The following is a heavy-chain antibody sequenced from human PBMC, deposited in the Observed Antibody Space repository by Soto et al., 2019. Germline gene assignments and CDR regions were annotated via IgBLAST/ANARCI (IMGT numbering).Heavy chain of an antibody. D-gene: IGHD3-9*01. CDR3: ARLEGLATISYYFDF. J-gene: IGHJ4*02. Sequence: SETLSLTCSVSGDSINSDKYYWGWIRQPPGKGLEWIGSIYYRGNTYYNPSLQTRLTISLDKSKSQFSLRLNSVTAADSAVYFCARLEGLATISYYFDFWGQGAQVTVSS. CDR2: IYYRGNT. CDR1: GDSINSDKYY. V-gene: IGHV4-39*01.